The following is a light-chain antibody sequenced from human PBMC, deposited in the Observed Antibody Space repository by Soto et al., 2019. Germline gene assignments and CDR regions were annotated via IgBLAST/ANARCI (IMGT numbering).Light chain of an antibody. CDR1: SGSVSTSYY. J-gene: IGLJ3*02. V-gene: IGLV8-61*01. CDR3: VLYMGSGIWV. CDR2: STN. Sequence: QTVVTQEPSFSVSPGGTVTLTCGLSSGSVSTSYYPSWYQQTPGQAPRTLIYSTNTRSSGVPDRFSGSILGNKAALTITGAQADDESDYYCVLYMGSGIWVFGGGTKLTRP.